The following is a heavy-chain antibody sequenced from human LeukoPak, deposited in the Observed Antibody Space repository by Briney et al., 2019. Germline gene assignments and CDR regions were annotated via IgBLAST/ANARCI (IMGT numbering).Heavy chain of an antibody. CDR3: AKVEGILLWFGELYD. CDR1: GFTFDDYS. Sequence: PGRSLRLSCAGSGFTFDDYSMHWVRQAPAKGLEWVSGISWNSGTITYADSVKGRFTISRDNAKNSLYLQMNSLRAEDTALYYCAKVEGILLWFGELYDWGQGTLVTVSS. D-gene: IGHD3-10*01. CDR2: ISWNSGTI. J-gene: IGHJ4*02. V-gene: IGHV3-9*01.